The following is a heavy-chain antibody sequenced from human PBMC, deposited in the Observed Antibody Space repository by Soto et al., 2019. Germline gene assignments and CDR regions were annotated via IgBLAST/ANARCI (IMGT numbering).Heavy chain of an antibody. Sequence: QVQLQESGPGLVKPSQTLSLTCTVSGGSISSGGYYWSWIRQHPGKGLEWIGYIYYSGSTYYNPSPKSRVTISVDPSKNQCSLKLSSVTAADTAVYYCARVEDCSGGSCYPFFDYWGQGTLVTVSS. V-gene: IGHV4-31*03. D-gene: IGHD2-15*01. CDR3: ARVEDCSGGSCYPFFDY. CDR1: GGSISSGGYY. J-gene: IGHJ4*02. CDR2: IYYSGST.